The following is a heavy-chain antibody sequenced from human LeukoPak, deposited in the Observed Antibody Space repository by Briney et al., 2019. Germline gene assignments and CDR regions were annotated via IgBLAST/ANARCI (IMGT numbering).Heavy chain of an antibody. D-gene: IGHD3-10*01. V-gene: IGHV1-2*02. J-gene: IGHJ4*02. CDR2: INPNSGGT. CDR3: ARVTVKVGSGRCFDY. CDR1: GYTFTGYY. Sequence: ASVKVSCKASGYTFTGYYIHWVRQAPGQGLEWMGWINPNSGGTNYAQKFQGRVTMTRDTSISTAYMELSRLRSDDTAVYYCARVTVKVGSGRCFDYWGQGTLVTVSS.